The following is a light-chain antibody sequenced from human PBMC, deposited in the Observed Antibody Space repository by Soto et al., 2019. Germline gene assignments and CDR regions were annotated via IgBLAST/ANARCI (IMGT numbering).Light chain of an antibody. CDR1: QDFRND. CDR3: QQSYSIPIT. V-gene: IGKV1-39*01. J-gene: IGKJ5*01. Sequence: IQMTPSPSSLSASVGDRGTIICLAIQDFRNDLGWAQQRPGKAPKLLICAASSLQSGVPSRFSGSGSGTDFTLTISGLQPEDFATYYCQQSYSIPITFGQGTRLEIK. CDR2: AAS.